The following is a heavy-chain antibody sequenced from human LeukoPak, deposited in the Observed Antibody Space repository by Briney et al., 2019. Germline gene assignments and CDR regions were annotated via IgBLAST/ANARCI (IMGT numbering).Heavy chain of an antibody. CDR3: ARCGDDRFWSGLRPDAFDG. CDR1: GGSFSGYY. Sequence: SETLSLTCAVYGGSFSGYYWSWIRQPPGKGLEWIGEINHSGSTNYNPSLKSRVTISVDTSKNQFSLKLSSVTAADTAVYYCARCGDDRFWSGLRPDAFDGGGQGTMVTVS. J-gene: IGHJ3*01. V-gene: IGHV4-34*01. CDR2: INHSGST. D-gene: IGHD3-3*01.